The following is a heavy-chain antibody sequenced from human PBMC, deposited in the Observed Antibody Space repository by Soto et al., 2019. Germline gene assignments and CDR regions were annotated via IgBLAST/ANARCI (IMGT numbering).Heavy chain of an antibody. CDR1: GFTFSSYW. J-gene: IGHJ6*02. CDR3: ARDPQSVAAAGAPAYYYYGMDV. V-gene: IGHV3-74*01. D-gene: IGHD6-13*01. CDR2: INSDGSST. Sequence: GGSLRLSCAASGFTFSSYWMHWVRQAPGKGLVWVSRINSDGSSTSYADSVKGRFTISRDNAKNTLYLQMNSLRAEDTAVYYCARDPQSVAAAGAPAYYYYGMDVWGQGTTVTVSS.